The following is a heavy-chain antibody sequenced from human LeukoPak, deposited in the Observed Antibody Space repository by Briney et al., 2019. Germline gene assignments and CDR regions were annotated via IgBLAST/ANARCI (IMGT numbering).Heavy chain of an antibody. D-gene: IGHD3-22*01. CDR1: GGSISSYY. Sequence: SETLSLTCTVSGGSISSYYWTWIRQPPGKGLEWSGYIYYSGSTNYNPSLKSRVCISVDTSKNQLSLKLSSVTAADTAVYYCARVAYDSSGYFYYMDVWGKGTPVNVSS. CDR3: ARVAYDSSGYFYYMDV. J-gene: IGHJ6*03. V-gene: IGHV4-59*01. CDR2: IYYSGST.